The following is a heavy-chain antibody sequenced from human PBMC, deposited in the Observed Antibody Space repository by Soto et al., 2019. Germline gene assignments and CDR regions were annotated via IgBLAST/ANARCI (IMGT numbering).Heavy chain of an antibody. CDR2: ISGSGRTI. D-gene: IGHD6-13*01. J-gene: IGHJ6*02. CDR1: GFTFSNYD. Sequence: VGSLRLSCEASGFTFSNYDMNWVRQAPGKGLEWVSYISGSGRTIYYADSVKGRFTISRDSDKNSLYLQMNSLRAEDTAVYYCAREMQTPAYSSSWYIHYYGMDVWGQGTTVTVSS. CDR3: AREMQTPAYSSSWYIHYYGMDV. V-gene: IGHV3-48*03.